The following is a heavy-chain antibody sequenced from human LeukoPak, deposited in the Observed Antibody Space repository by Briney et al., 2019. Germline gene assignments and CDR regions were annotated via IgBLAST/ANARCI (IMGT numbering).Heavy chain of an antibody. D-gene: IGHD6-13*01. CDR3: AASPRYSSSWYGVYDY. CDR2: IYPGDSDT. CDR1: GYSFTSYW. J-gene: IGHJ4*02. V-gene: IGHV5-51*01. Sequence: GESLKISCKGSGYSFTSYWIGWVRQMPGKGLEWMGIIYPGDSDTRYSPSFQGQVTISADKSISTAYLQWSSLKASDTAMYYCAASPRYSSSWYGVYDYWGQGTLVTVSS.